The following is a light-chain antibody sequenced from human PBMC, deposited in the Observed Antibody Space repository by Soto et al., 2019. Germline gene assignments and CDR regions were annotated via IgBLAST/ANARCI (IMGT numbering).Light chain of an antibody. Sequence: DIQMTQSPSSLSASVGDRVTITCQASHDITSYLNWYQHKPGKAPKLLIYDASIVGAGVPSRFSGRGTGTDFPCTIRSLQPVDVPTYHCQRCDYLPIFGPGTPVDV. CDR3: QRCDYLPI. CDR1: HDITSY. J-gene: IGKJ3*01. CDR2: DAS. V-gene: IGKV1-33*01.